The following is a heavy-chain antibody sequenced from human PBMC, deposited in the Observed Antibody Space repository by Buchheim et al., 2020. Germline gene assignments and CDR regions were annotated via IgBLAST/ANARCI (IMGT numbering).Heavy chain of an antibody. CDR3: ARGWAAGAY. V-gene: IGHV3-33*01. Sequence: VQLVESGGGVVQPGGSLRLSCAASGFNFPTYAMHWVRQAPGKGLEWLAFLWYDGSNEKYADSVKGRLTIYRDNAKNSVYLQMNNLRAEDTALYYCARGWAAGAYWGQGIL. J-gene: IGHJ4*02. CDR2: LWYDGSNE. CDR1: GFNFPTYA. D-gene: IGHD6-13*01.